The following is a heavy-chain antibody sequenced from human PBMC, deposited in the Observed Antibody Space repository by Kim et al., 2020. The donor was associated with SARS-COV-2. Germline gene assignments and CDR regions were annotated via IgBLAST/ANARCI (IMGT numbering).Heavy chain of an antibody. CDR3: ASLKYDY. D-gene: IGHD2-2*01. Sequence: DGSEKNCVGSVRGRFTISRDNAEKSLYLQMDSLRAEDTAVYYCASLKYDYWGRGALVTVSS. CDR2: DGSEK. J-gene: IGHJ4*02. V-gene: IGHV3-7*01.